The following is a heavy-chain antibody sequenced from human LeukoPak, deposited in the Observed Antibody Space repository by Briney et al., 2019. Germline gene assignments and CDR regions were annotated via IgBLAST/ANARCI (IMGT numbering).Heavy chain of an antibody. CDR1: GFTFSDYW. CDR3: ARDSGSRYSSSWRPFDY. D-gene: IGHD6-13*01. CDR2: ISSSSSYI. Sequence: GGSLRLSCAASGFTFSDYWMTWVRQAPGKGLEWVSSISSSSSYIYYADSVKGRFTISRDNAKNSLYLQMNSLRADDTAVYYCARDSGSRYSSSWRPFDYWGQGTLVTVSS. J-gene: IGHJ4*02. V-gene: IGHV3-21*01.